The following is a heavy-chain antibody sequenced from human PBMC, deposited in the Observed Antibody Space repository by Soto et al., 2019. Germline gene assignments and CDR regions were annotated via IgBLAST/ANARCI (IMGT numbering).Heavy chain of an antibody. D-gene: IGHD3-22*01. CDR1: GYTFTGYY. J-gene: IGHJ4*02. Sequence: ASVKVSCKASGYTFTGYYMHWVRQAPGQGLEWMGWINPNSGGTNYAQKFQGRVTMTRDTSISTAYMELSRLRSDDTAVYYCARALIVVVTSFDYWGQGTLVTVSS. CDR3: ARALIVVVTSFDY. V-gene: IGHV1-2*02. CDR2: INPNSGGT.